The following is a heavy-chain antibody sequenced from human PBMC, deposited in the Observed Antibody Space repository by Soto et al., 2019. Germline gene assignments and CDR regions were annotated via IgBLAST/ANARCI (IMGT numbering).Heavy chain of an antibody. CDR3: ATVRWELHDAFDI. J-gene: IGHJ3*02. D-gene: IGHD1-26*01. V-gene: IGHV4-31*03. CDR1: GGSISTGGSY. Sequence: QVQLQESGPGLVKSSQTLSLTCTVSGGSISTGGSYWSWIRQRPGRGLEWIGYIYHSGMTFSNPSLQSRVAISIATSQNQFSLKLSCVTAADTAVYYRATVRWELHDAFDIWGHGTMVSVSS. CDR2: IYHSGMT.